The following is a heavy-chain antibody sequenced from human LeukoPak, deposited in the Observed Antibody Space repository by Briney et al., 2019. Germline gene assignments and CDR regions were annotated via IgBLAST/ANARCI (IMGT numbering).Heavy chain of an antibody. Sequence: GGSLRLSCAASGFTFSSYGMHWVRQAPGKGLEWVAVISYDGSNKHYADSVKGRFTISRDNSKNTLYLQMNSLRAEDTAMYYCAKDGFDYWGQGTLVTVSS. CDR2: ISYDGSNK. CDR1: GFTFSSYG. CDR3: AKDGFDY. J-gene: IGHJ4*02. V-gene: IGHV3-30*18.